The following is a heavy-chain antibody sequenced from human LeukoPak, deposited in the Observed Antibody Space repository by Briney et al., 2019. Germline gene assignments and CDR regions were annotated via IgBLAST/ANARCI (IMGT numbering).Heavy chain of an antibody. D-gene: IGHD3-22*01. CDR1: GFTFASYA. V-gene: IGHV3-23*01. Sequence: GGSLRLSCAASGFTFASYAMSWVRQTPGKGLEWVSTISDSGSTYYADSVKGRFTISRDNSKNTLDLQMNSLRADDTAVYYCAKEYDTSYYDNNGYYYFDYWGQGTLVTVSS. CDR3: AKEYDTSYYDNNGYYYFDY. CDR2: ISDSGST. J-gene: IGHJ4*02.